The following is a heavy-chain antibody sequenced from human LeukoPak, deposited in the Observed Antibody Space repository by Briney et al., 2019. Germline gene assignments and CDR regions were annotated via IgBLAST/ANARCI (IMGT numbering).Heavy chain of an antibody. CDR2: IYSGGST. V-gene: IGHV3-53*01. D-gene: IGHD1-7*01. CDR1: GFTVSSNY. CDR3: AGGQTTFYYYGMDV. Sequence: QTGGSLRLSCAASGFTVSSNYMSWVRQAPGKGLEWVSVIYSGGSTYYADSVKGRFTISRDNSKNTLYLQMNSLRAEDTAVYYCAGGQTTFYYYGMDVWGQGTTVTVSS. J-gene: IGHJ6*02.